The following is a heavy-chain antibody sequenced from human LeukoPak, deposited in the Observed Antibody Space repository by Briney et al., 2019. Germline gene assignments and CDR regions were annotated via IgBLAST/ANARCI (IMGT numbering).Heavy chain of an antibody. CDR2: ISGSGGST. V-gene: IGHV3-23*01. CDR1: GFTFSSYA. CDR3: ARDYGSRGYFDY. J-gene: IGHJ4*02. D-gene: IGHD6-13*01. Sequence: GGSLRLSCAASGFTFSSYAMSWVRQAPGKGLEWVSAISGSGGSTYYADSVKGRFTISRDNSKNTLYLQMNSLRAEDTAVYYCARDYGSRGYFDYWGRGTLVTVSS.